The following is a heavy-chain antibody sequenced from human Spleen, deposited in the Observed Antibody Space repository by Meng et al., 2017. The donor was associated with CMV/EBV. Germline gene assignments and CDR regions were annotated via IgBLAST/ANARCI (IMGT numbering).Heavy chain of an antibody. CDR1: GYSFTNYW. Sequence: GESLKISCKGSGYSFTNYWLGWVRQVPGRGLEWMGIIYPGDSETRYSPSFQGQVTISVDTSITTAYLQWSSLKASDTAMYYCARALTYCSVTSCYMGFWGQGTLVTVSS. D-gene: IGHD2-2*02. V-gene: IGHV5-51*01. CDR3: ARALTYCSVTSCYMGF. CDR2: IYPGDSET. J-gene: IGHJ4*02.